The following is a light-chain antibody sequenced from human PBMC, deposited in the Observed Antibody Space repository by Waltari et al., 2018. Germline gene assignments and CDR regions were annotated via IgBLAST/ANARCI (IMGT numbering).Light chain of an antibody. V-gene: IGKV1-9*01. Sequence: DIQLTQSPSFLSASVGDRVNTTCRASQDIRNYLAWYQKKPRKATKLLIYVSSNLQSGVPSRFSGSGSGTVFTLTISSLQPEDSATYSCQQLDTYPITFGQGTRLEIK. CDR1: QDIRNY. CDR2: VSS. J-gene: IGKJ5*01. CDR3: QQLDTYPIT.